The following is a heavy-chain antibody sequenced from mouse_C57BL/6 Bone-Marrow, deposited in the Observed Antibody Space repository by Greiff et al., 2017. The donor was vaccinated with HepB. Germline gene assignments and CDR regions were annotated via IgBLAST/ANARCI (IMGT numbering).Heavy chain of an antibody. D-gene: IGHD2-14*01. V-gene: IGHV1-82*01. CDR1: GYAFSSSW. Sequence: VKLMESGPELVKPGASVKISCKASGYAFSSSWMNWVKQRPGKGLEWIGRIYPGDGDTNYNGKFKGKATLTADKSSSTAYMQLSSLTSEDSAVYFCARGYEGAFAYWGQGTLVTVSA. J-gene: IGHJ3*01. CDR2: IYPGDGDT. CDR3: ARGYEGAFAY.